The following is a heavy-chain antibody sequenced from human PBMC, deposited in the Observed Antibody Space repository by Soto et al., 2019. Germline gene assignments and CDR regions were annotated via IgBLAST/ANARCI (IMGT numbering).Heavy chain of an antibody. D-gene: IGHD4-17*01. V-gene: IGHV1-46*03. CDR2: INPSGGST. CDR3: TRAPSYGAFDI. CDR1: GYTFTSYY. J-gene: IGHJ3*02. Sequence: QVQLVQSGAEAKKRGASVKVSCKASGYTFTSYYIHWVRQAPGQGLEWMGIINPSGGSTTYAQKFQGRVTMTRDTSTSTVYMELSSLRSEDTAVYYCTRAPSYGAFDIWGQGTMVTVSS.